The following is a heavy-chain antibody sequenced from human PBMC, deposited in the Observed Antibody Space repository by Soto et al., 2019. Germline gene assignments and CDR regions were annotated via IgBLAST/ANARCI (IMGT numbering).Heavy chain of an antibody. J-gene: IGHJ4*02. CDR2: ISAYNGNT. CDR1: VYTFTSYG. V-gene: IGHV1-18*01. D-gene: IGHD6-6*01. Sequence: GASVKVSCKASVYTFTSYGVSWVRQAPGQGLEWMGWISAYNGNTNYAQKLQGRVTMTTDTSTSTAYMELRSLRSDDTAVYYSARDYSSSREGLFDYWGQGTLVTVSS. CDR3: ARDYSSSREGLFDY.